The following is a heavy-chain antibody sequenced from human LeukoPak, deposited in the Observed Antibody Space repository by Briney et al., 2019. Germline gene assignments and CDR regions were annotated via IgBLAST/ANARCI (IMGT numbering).Heavy chain of an antibody. V-gene: IGHV4-38-2*02. CDR2: IYYGGGP. CDR3: TRDLSPNCSGGSCYSGYFDY. CDR1: GYSISSGYY. J-gene: IGHJ4*02. Sequence: PSESLSLTCAVSGYSISSGYYWGWIRQPPGKGPELIGSIYYGGGPYYNPSLKSRVTISVDTSKNQFSLKLSSVTAADTAVYYCTRDLSPNCSGGSCYSGYFDYWGQGTLVTVSS. D-gene: IGHD2-15*01.